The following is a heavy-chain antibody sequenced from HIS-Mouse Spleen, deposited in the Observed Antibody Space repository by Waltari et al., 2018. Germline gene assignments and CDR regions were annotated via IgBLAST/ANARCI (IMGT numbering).Heavy chain of an antibody. Sequence: QVQLVESGGGVVQPGRSLSFSCAPCGFTFSSYGMHWVRQAPGKGLEWVAVISYDGSNKYYADSVKGRFTISRDNSKNTLYLQMNSLRAEDTAVYYCAKASSGWLDYWGQGTLVTVSS. CDR1: GFTFSSYG. J-gene: IGHJ4*02. V-gene: IGHV3-30*18. D-gene: IGHD6-19*01. CDR2: ISYDGSNK. CDR3: AKASSGWLDY.